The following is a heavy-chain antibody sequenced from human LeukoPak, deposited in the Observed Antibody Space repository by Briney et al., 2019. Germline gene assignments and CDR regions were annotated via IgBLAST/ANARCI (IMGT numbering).Heavy chain of an antibody. CDR3: ARCQWLNDFNWFDP. J-gene: IGHJ5*02. CDR2: INPSGGST. D-gene: IGHD6-19*01. CDR1: GYTFTSYY. Sequence: ASVKVSCKASGYTFTSYYMHWVRQAPGQGLEWMGIINPSGGSTSYAQKFQGRVTMTTDTSTSTAYMELRSLRSDDAAVYYCARCQWLNDFNWFDPWGQGTLVTVSS. V-gene: IGHV1-46*01.